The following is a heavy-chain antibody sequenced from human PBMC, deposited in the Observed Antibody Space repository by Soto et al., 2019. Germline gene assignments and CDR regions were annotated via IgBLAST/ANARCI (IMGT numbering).Heavy chain of an antibody. V-gene: IGHV1-24*01. CDR1: GYTLTELS. CDR3: ATRGTAITDFDY. J-gene: IGHJ4*02. D-gene: IGHD5-18*01. Sequence: ASVKVSCKVSGYTLTELSMHWVRQAPGKGLEWMGGFDPEDGETIYAQKFQGRVTMTEDKSTDTAYMELSSLRSEDTAVYYCATRGTAITDFDYWGQGTLVTVSS. CDR2: FDPEDGET.